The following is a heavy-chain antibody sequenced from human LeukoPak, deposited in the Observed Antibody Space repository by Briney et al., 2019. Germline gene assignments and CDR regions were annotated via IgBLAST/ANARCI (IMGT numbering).Heavy chain of an antibody. CDR1: GGSISSSSYY. V-gene: IGHV4-39*07. J-gene: IGHJ4*02. CDR2: IYYSGST. D-gene: IGHD1-26*01. Sequence: SETLSLTCTVSGGSISSSSYYWGWIRQPPGKGLEWIGSIYYSGSTYYNPSLKSRVTISVDTSKNQFSLKLSSVTAADTAVYYCARDRVGEWELPSFDYWGQGTLVTVSS. CDR3: ARDRVGEWELPSFDY.